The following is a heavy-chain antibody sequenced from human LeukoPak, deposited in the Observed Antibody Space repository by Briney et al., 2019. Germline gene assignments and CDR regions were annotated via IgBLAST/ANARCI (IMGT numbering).Heavy chain of an antibody. V-gene: IGHV1-24*01. CDR3: AVDFKGTTQYCFDT. D-gene: IGHD1-7*01. J-gene: IGHJ4*02. CDR1: GYSLSELS. Sequence: ASVKVSCKVSGYSLSELSIHWVRQAPGKGLEWMGGFDPDDGETIYAQKFQGRVTMTEDTSTDTAYIDLSSLKSEDTAVYYCAVDFKGTTQYCFDTWGQGTLVTVSS. CDR2: FDPDDGET.